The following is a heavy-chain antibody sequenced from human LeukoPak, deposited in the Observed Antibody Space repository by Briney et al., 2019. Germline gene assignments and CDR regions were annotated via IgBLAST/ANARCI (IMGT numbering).Heavy chain of an antibody. Sequence: PGGSLRLSCAASGFTFSGYWMSWVRQPPGKGLEWVANINPDGSDKSCLDSVKGRFTISRDNAKNSLFLQMNSLRAEDTAVYYCARAIYNGNSDFGYWGQGTLVTVSS. CDR1: GFTFSGYW. CDR3: ARAIYNGNSDFGY. D-gene: IGHD1-1*01. CDR2: INPDGSDK. V-gene: IGHV3-7*01. J-gene: IGHJ4*02.